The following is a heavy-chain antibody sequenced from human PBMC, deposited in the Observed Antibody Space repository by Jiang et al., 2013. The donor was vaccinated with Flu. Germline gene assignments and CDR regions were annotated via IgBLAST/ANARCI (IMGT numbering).Heavy chain of an antibody. CDR3: AKVRSEGDYDFWSGSSVYWYFDL. V-gene: IGHV3-23*01. CDR2: VSAGGSSR. CDR1: GFTFSSYA. Sequence: VQLLESGGGLVQPGGSLRLSCAASGFTFSSYAVTWVRQAPGKGLEWVSSVSAGGSSRYHADSVMGRFTISRDNSKNTLYLQMNSLRVEDTAVYYCAKVRSEGDYDFWSGSSVYWYFDLWGRGTLVTVSS. D-gene: IGHD3-3*01. J-gene: IGHJ2*01.